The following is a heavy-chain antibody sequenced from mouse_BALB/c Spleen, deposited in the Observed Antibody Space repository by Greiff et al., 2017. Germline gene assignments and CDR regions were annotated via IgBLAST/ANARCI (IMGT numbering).Heavy chain of an antibody. D-gene: IGHD6-1*01. CDR1: GFSLTSYG. CDR3: AREEATGGFAY. J-gene: IGHJ3*01. CDR2: IWAGGST. Sequence: VKLMESGPGLVAPSQSLSITCTVSGFSLTSYGVHWVRQPPGKGLEWLGVIWAGGSTNYNSALMSRLSISKDNSKSQVFLKMNSLQTEDTAMYYCAREEATGGFAYWGQGTLVTVSA. V-gene: IGHV2-9*02.